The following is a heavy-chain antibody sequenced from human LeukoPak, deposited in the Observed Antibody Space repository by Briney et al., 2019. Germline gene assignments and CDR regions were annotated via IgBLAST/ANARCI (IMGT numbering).Heavy chain of an antibody. CDR1: GSTFSSYA. CDR3: ARDDLGEYYDFWSGYYPCFDY. Sequence: GRSLRLSCAASGSTFSSYAMHWVRQAPGKGLEWVAVISYDGSNKYYADSVKGRFTISRDNSKNTLYLQMNSLRAEDTAVYYCARDDLGEYYDFWSGYYPCFDYWGQGTLVTVSS. V-gene: IGHV3-30-3*01. D-gene: IGHD3-3*01. CDR2: ISYDGSNK. J-gene: IGHJ4*02.